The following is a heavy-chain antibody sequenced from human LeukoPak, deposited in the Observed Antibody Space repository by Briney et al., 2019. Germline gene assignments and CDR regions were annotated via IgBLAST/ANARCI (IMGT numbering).Heavy chain of an antibody. CDR2: MYNNGTT. CDR3: ARDNGGNYYYMDV. J-gene: IGHJ6*03. V-gene: IGHV4-4*07. D-gene: IGHD4-23*01. CDR1: GGSISSFF. Sequence: SVTLSLTCTVSGGSISSFFWSWVRQPAGKGLEWIGRMYNNGTTNYDPSLKSRGTMSVDTSKNQFSLKLSSVTAADTAVYFCARDNGGNYYYMDVWGKGTTVTVSS.